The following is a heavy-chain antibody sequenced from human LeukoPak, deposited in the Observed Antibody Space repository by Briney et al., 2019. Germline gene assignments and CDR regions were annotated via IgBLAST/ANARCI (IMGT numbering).Heavy chain of an antibody. CDR1: GASISSSSYY. Sequence: SETLSLTCSVSGASISSSSYYWGWIRQPPGTGLEWIGSIYYSGDTYYNPSLNSRVTVSLDTSKNQFSLKLSSVTAADTAVYYCVRLIAVASNRFDPWGQGTLVTVSS. D-gene: IGHD6-19*01. J-gene: IGHJ5*02. V-gene: IGHV4-39*07. CDR3: VRLIAVASNRFDP. CDR2: IYYSGDT.